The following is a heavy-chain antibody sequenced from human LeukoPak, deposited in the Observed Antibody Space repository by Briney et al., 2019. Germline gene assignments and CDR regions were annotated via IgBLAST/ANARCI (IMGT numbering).Heavy chain of an antibody. Sequence: PSETLSLTCAVYGGSFSGYYWSWIRQPPGKGLEWIGEINHSGSTNYNPSLKSRVTISVDTSKNQFSLKLSSVTAADTAVYYCARGPLLTRVYDRSGYYLNYWGQGILVTVSS. CDR1: GGSFSGYY. V-gene: IGHV4-34*01. CDR2: INHSGST. J-gene: IGHJ4*02. CDR3: ARGPLLTRVYDRSGYYLNY. D-gene: IGHD3-22*01.